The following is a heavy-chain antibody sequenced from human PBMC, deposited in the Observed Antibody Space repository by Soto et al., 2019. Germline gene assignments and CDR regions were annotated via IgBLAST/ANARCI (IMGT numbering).Heavy chain of an antibody. D-gene: IGHD3-3*01. CDR1: GYTFTSYG. V-gene: IGHV1-18*04. J-gene: IGHJ6*02. CDR2: ISAYNGNT. Sequence: ASVKVSCKASGYTFTSYGISWVRQAPGQGLEWMGWISAYNGNTNYAQKLQGRVTMTTDTSTSTAYMELRSLGSDDTAVYYCARDRYDFWSGYRDLFGMDVWGQGTTVTVSS. CDR3: ARDRYDFWSGYRDLFGMDV.